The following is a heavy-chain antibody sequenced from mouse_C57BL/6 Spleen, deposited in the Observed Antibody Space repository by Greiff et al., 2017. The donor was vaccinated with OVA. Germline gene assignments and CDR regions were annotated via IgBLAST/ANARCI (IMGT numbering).Heavy chain of an antibody. V-gene: IGHV1-80*01. D-gene: IGHD3-2*02. CDR2: IYPGDGDT. CDR1: GYAFSSYW. J-gene: IGHJ4*01. Sequence: QVHVKQSGAELVKPGASVKISCKASGYAFSSYWMNWVKQRPGKGLEWIGQIYPGDGDTNYNGKFKGKATLTADKSSSTAYMQLSSLTSEDSAVYFCAKTAQAFYAMDYWGQGTSVTVSS. CDR3: AKTAQAFYAMDY.